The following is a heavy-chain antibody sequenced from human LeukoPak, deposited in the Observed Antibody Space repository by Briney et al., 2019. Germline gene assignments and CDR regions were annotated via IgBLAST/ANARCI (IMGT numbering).Heavy chain of an antibody. J-gene: IGHJ4*02. CDR2: INPNSGGT. CDR3: ASSLTGDSKFDY. Sequence: ASEKVSCKASGYTFTGYYMHWVRQAPGQGLEWMGWINPNSGGTNYAQKFQGRVTMTRDTSISTAYMELSRLRFDDTAVYYCASSLTGDSKFDYWGQGTLVTVSS. V-gene: IGHV1-2*02. D-gene: IGHD7-27*01. CDR1: GYTFTGYY.